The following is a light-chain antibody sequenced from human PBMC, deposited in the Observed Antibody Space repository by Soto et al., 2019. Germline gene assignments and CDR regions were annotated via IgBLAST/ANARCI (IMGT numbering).Light chain of an antibody. CDR3: QQLKSYPLS. J-gene: IGKJ4*01. CDR2: AAS. V-gene: IGKV1-9*01. Sequence: DIQLTQSPSFLSASVGDRVTITCRTSQDISSCLAWYQQKPGKAPQLLIPAASTLQSGVPSRFSGSGSGTEFTLTISSLQPEDFATYYCQQLKSYPLSFGGGTKVEI. CDR1: QDISSC.